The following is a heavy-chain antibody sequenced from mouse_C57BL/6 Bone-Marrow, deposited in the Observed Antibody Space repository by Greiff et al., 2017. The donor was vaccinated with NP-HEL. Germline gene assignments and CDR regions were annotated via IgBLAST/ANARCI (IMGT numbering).Heavy chain of an antibody. D-gene: IGHD3-2*02. Sequence: EVMLVESGGGLVQPGGSLKLSCAASGFTFSDYYMYWVRQTPEKRLEWVAYISNGGGSTYYPDTVKGRFTISRDNAKNTLYLQMSRLKSEDTAMYYCARRTAQAFAYWGQGTLVTVSA. J-gene: IGHJ3*01. CDR1: GFTFSDYY. V-gene: IGHV5-12*01. CDR2: ISNGGGST. CDR3: ARRTAQAFAY.